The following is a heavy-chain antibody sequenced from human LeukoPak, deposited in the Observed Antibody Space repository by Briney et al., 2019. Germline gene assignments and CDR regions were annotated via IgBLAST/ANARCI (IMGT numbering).Heavy chain of an antibody. V-gene: IGHV4-39*01. Sequence: SETLSLTCTVSGGSISIISSSTYYWGWIRQAPGKGLEWIRSLYYGENSHYNPSLKSRATLSVDTSNNQFSLKLTSVTAADAAVYFCARQLPTAAADTRGYFDYWGQGTVVTVSS. D-gene: IGHD6-25*01. J-gene: IGHJ4*02. CDR2: LYYGENS. CDR3: ARQLPTAAADTRGYFDY. CDR1: GGSISIISSSTYY.